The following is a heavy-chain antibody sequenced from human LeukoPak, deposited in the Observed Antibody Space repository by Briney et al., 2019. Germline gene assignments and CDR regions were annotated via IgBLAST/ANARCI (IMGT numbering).Heavy chain of an antibody. D-gene: IGHD5-24*01. V-gene: IGHV3-30*18. CDR2: ISYYASNK. CDR3: AKDQRRWLQLRLYNWFDP. Sequence: GXGLEGXAXISYYASNKYYADSVKGPFTISRDNSKNTLYLQMNSLRAEDTAVYYCAKDQRRWLQLRLYNWFDPWGQGTLVTVSS. J-gene: IGHJ5*02.